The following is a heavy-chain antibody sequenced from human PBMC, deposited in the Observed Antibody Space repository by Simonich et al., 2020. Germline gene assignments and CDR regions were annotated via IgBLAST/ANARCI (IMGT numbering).Heavy chain of an antibody. J-gene: IGHJ3*02. CDR2: IYYSGST. V-gene: IGHV4-39*01. D-gene: IGHD6-13*01. CDR1: GGSLSGSSYY. CDR3: ARHAGFAFDI. Sequence: QLQLQESGPGLVKPSETLSLTCTVSGGSLSGSSYYWGWIRQPPGKGLEWIGSIYYSGSTYYNPSIKSRGTIAVDTSKNQFSLELSSVTAADTAVYYCARHAGFAFDIWGQGTMVTVSS.